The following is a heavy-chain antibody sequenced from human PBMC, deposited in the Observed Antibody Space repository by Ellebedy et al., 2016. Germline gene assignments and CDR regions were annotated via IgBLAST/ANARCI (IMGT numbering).Heavy chain of an antibody. V-gene: IGHV3-7*01. CDR1: GFTFSHSW. Sequence: GESLKISCAASGFTFSHSWMSWVRQAPGKGLEWVASIKQDGSETKYVDSVKGRFTISRDNGKNSLYLQTNSLRVEDTAVYYCARDLGVYGDYEESDYWGQGTLLTVSS. CDR3: ARDLGVYGDYEESDY. CDR2: IKQDGSET. D-gene: IGHD4-17*01. J-gene: IGHJ4*02.